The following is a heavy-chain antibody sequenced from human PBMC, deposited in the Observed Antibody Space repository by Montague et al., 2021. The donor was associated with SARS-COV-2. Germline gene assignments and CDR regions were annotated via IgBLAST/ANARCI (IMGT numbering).Heavy chain of an antibody. Sequence: SETLSLTCAVSGGSINSYYWSWIRQPPGKGLEWIGYIYYSGSTIYNPSLKSRVTISIDTSKNQFSLKLNSVTAADTAVYYCAGRPTPSYSSGWYLFYYAMDVGGQGTTVTVSS. V-gene: IGHV4-59*01. CDR3: AGRPTPSYSSGWYLFYYAMDV. CDR2: IYYSGST. J-gene: IGHJ6*02. D-gene: IGHD6-19*01. CDR1: GGSINSYY.